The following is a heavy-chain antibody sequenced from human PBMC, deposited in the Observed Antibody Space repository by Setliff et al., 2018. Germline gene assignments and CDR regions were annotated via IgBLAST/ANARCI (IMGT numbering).Heavy chain of an antibody. D-gene: IGHD6-13*01. CDR1: GITFINAW. Sequence: PGGSLRLSCSVSGITFINAWMTWVRQAPGKGPEWVGRIKSSREGATSDYGAPAKGRFTISRDDSKKILYLQMDSLRAEDTAIYYCVKDVVGYSSTWPRRDYFDCWGQGTLVTVSS. V-gene: IGHV3-15*01. CDR3: VKDVVGYSSTWPRRDYFDC. CDR2: IKSSREGATS. J-gene: IGHJ4*02.